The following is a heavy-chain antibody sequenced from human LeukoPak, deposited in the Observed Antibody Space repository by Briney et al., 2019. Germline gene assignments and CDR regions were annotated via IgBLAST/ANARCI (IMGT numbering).Heavy chain of an antibody. CDR2: FYLSGS. Sequence: SETLSLTCTVSGGSIRRSYWSWIRQPPGRGLEWIGYFYLSGSNYNPSLKSRVTMPLDTSKNRFSLRLSPVTAADTAVYYCARGGPTGALDDNWFDPWGQGTLVTVSS. D-gene: IGHD4-11*01. V-gene: IGHV4-4*09. J-gene: IGHJ5*02. CDR1: GGSIRRSY. CDR3: ARGGPTGALDDNWFDP.